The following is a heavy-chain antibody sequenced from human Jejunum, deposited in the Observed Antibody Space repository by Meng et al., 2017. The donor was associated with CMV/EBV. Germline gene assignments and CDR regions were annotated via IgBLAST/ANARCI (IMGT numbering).Heavy chain of an antibody. J-gene: IGHJ4*02. CDR3: ASTFHLSGRFYQDH. CDR1: GITFSDHY. V-gene: IGHV3-72*01. D-gene: IGHD3-10*01. CDR2: TRYKTRSYTT. Sequence: SGITFSDHYMDWFRQAPGKGLEWIGRTRYKTRSYTTEYAASVRGRFTILRDDSKNSLYLQMNSLKTEDTAVYHCASTFHLSGRFYQDHWGQGTLVTVSS.